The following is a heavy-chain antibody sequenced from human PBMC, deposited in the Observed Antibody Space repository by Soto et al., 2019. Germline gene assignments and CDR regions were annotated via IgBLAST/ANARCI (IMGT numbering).Heavy chain of an antibody. J-gene: IGHJ6*02. CDR3: ARDSRIALAGPPYYYNVMDV. CDR1: GGSVNRGNNF. CDR2: IVDIGST. V-gene: IGHV4-61*01. D-gene: IGHD6-19*01. Sequence: SETLSLTCTVSGGSVNRGNNFWSWIRQPPGKGLEGIGNIVDIGSTNYNPSLESRVTISLDKSKNQFSLQLSSVTAADTAVYYCARDSRIALAGPPYYYNVMDVWGQGTTVTVSS.